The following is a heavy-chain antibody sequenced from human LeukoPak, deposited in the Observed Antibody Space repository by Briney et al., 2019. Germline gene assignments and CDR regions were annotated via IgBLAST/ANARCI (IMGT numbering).Heavy chain of an antibody. CDR1: GYTLTSYY. CDR3: ARVIRSGWYYFDY. Sequence: ASVKVSCKASGYTLTSYYLHWVRQAPGQGLEWMAIINPSGGSTSHAQKFQGRVTMTRDTSASTVYMELSSLRSEDTAVYYCARVIRSGWYYFDYWGQGTLVTVSS. J-gene: IGHJ4*02. V-gene: IGHV1-46*01. CDR2: INPSGGST. D-gene: IGHD6-19*01.